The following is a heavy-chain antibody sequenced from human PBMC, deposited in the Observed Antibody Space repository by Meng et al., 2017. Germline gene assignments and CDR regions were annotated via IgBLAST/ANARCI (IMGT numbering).Heavy chain of an antibody. CDR3: AEGSGYF. D-gene: IGHD3-10*01. CDR2: IYYSGST. J-gene: IGHJ4*02. Sequence: SETLSLTCTVSGGSISSSSYYWGWIRQPPGKGLEWIGSIYYSGSTYYNPSLKSRVTISVDTSKNQFSLKLSSVTAADTAVYYCAEGSGYFWGQGTLVTVSS. V-gene: IGHV4-39*07. CDR1: GGSISSSSYY.